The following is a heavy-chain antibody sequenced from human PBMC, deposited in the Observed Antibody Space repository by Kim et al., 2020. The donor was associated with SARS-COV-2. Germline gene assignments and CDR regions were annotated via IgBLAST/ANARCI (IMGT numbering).Heavy chain of an antibody. CDR2: IYYSGST. J-gene: IGHJ4*02. CDR3: ARVGPDSSGWYGDLDY. V-gene: IGHV4-59*01. Sequence: SETLSLTCTVSGGSISSYYWSWIRQPPGKGLEWIWYIYYSGSTNYNPSLKSRVTISVDTSKNQFSLKLSSVTAADTAVYYCARVGPDSSGWYGDLDYWGQGTLVTVSS. CDR1: GGSISSYY. D-gene: IGHD6-19*01.